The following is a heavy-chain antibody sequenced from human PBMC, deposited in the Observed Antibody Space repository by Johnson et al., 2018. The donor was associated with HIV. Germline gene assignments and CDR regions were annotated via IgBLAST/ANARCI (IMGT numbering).Heavy chain of an antibody. V-gene: IGHV3-30*19. CDR2: ISYDGSNK. Sequence: QVQLVESGGGVVQPGGSLRLSCAASGLTFSNYGSHWVRQAPGKGLEGVAVISYDGSNKYYADSVKGRFTISIDNSKNTLYLQMNRLGAEDTAVYYCAKEGGELLLDAFDIWGQGTMVTVSS. CDR3: AKEGGELLLDAFDI. CDR1: GLTFSNYG. D-gene: IGHD1-26*01. J-gene: IGHJ3*02.